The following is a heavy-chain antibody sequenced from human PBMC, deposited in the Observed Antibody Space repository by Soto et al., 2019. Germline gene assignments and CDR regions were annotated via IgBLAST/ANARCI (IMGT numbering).Heavy chain of an antibody. CDR2: IYYSGST. J-gene: IGHJ6*02. CDR1: GGSISSGDYY. V-gene: IGHV4-30-4*01. CDR3: ARVLRYFDWLLEDYYYYGMDV. D-gene: IGHD3-9*01. Sequence: QVQLQESGPGLVKPSQTLSLTCTVSGGSISSGDYYWSWIRQPPGKGLEWIEYIYYSGSTYYNPSLKSRVTISVDTSKNQFSLKLSSVTAADTAVYYCARVLRYFDWLLEDYYYYGMDVWGQGTTVTVSS.